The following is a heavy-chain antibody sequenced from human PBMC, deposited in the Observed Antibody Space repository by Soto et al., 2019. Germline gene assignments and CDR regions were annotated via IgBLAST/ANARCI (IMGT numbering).Heavy chain of an antibody. D-gene: IGHD5-18*01. CDR1: GFTFSSYS. J-gene: IGHJ6*02. CDR3: AREGRLQLWLRYYGMDV. Sequence: GGSLRLSCAASGFTFSSYSMNWVRQAPGKGLEWVSYISSSSSTVYYADSVKGRFTISRDNAKNSLYLQMNSLRDEDTAVYYCAREGRLQLWLRYYGMDVWGQGTTVTVSS. V-gene: IGHV3-48*02. CDR2: ISSSSSTV.